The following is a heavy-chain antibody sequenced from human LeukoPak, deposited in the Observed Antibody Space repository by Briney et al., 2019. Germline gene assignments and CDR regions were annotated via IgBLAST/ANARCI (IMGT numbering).Heavy chain of an antibody. CDR1: GFTFSSYA. CDR3: ARGPFYGDLAVGDY. J-gene: IGHJ4*02. D-gene: IGHD4-17*01. Sequence: GGSLRLSCAASGFTFSSYAMNWVRQAPGKGLEWVAVIWCDGSNKYYADSVKGRFTISRDNSKNTLYLQMNSLRAEDTAVYYCARGPFYGDLAVGDYWGQGTLVTVSS. V-gene: IGHV3-33*08. CDR2: IWCDGSNK.